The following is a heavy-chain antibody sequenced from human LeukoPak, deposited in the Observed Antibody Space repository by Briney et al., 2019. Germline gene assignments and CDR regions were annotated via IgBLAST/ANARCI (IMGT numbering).Heavy chain of an antibody. CDR3: ARGRGLWFGENLPPDY. CDR2: INHSGST. D-gene: IGHD3-10*01. J-gene: IGHJ4*02. V-gene: IGHV4-34*01. CDR1: GGSFSGYY. Sequence: SETLSLTCAAYGGSFSGYYWSWIRQPPGKGLEWISEINHSGSTNYNPSLKRRVTISVDTSKNQFSLKLSSVTAADTAVYYCARGRGLWFGENLPPDYWGQGTLVTVSS.